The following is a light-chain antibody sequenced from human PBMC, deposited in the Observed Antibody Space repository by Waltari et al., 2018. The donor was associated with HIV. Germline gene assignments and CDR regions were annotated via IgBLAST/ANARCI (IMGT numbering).Light chain of an antibody. Sequence: SYVLTQPPSVSVAPGQPARITCGGKNTGTKSVHWSQQMPGQAPLLVVYEGSDRPSGISERFSGSNSGSTATLTISRVEAGDEADYYCQVWDSSSDHPGVVFGGGTKLTVL. CDR1: NTGTKS. CDR2: EGS. V-gene: IGLV3-21*02. J-gene: IGLJ3*02. CDR3: QVWDSSSDHPGVV.